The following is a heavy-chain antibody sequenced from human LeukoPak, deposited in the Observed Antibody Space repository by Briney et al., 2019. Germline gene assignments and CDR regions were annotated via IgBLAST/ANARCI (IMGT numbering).Heavy chain of an antibody. V-gene: IGHV1-69*05. J-gene: IGHJ4*02. CDR2: IVPIFGTA. CDR1: GGTFSSYA. CDR3: ARERDIAVAGIYYFDY. Sequence: SVKVSCKASGGTFSSYAISWVRQAPGQGLEWMGRIVPIFGTANYAQKFQGRVTITTDESTSTAYMELSSLRSEDTAVYYCARERDIAVAGIYYFDYWGQGTLVTVSS. D-gene: IGHD6-19*01.